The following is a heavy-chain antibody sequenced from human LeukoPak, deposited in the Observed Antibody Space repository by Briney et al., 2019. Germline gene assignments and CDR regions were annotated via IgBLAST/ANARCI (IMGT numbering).Heavy chain of an antibody. CDR1: GFSLSSYA. J-gene: IGHJ4*02. Sequence: GGSLRLSCAASGFSLSSYAMSGVRQAPGKGLEWVSAISSTDAGTYHADSVRGRFTISRDSSKNTLYLQMNSLRAEDAAVYYCARDWAYWGQGTLVTVSS. CDR3: ARDWAY. V-gene: IGHV3-23*01. CDR2: ISSTDAGT. D-gene: IGHD3-16*01.